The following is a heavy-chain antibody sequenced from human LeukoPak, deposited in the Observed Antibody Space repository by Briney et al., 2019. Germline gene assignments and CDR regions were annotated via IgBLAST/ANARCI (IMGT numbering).Heavy chain of an antibody. CDR3: AKKGIAAAGDRFDP. Sequence: GGSLRLSCAASGFTFSSYAMSWVRQAPGKGLEWVSLINCSGGSTHYADSVKGRFTISRDNSKNTLYMQMNSLRAEDTAVYYCAKKGIAAAGDRFDPWGQGTLVTVPS. V-gene: IGHV3-23*01. J-gene: IGHJ5*02. CDR2: INCSGGST. D-gene: IGHD6-13*01. CDR1: GFTFSSYA.